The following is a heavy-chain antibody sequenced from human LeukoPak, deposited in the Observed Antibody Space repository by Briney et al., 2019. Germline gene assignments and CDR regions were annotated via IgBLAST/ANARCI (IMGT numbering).Heavy chain of an antibody. CDR2: INPSGGST. CDR3: ARGPYYYDSSGYYKAEYFQH. CDR1: GYTFTSYY. J-gene: IGHJ1*01. Sequence: GASVKVSCKASGYTFTSYYMHWVRQDPGQGLEWMGIINPSGGSTSYAQKFQGRVTMTRDTSTSTVYMELSSLRSEDTAVYYCARGPYYYDSSGYYKAEYFQHWGQGTLVTVSS. D-gene: IGHD3-22*01. V-gene: IGHV1-46*01.